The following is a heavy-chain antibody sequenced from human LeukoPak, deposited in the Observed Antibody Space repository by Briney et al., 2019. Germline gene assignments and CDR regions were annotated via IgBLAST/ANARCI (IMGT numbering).Heavy chain of an antibody. CDR3: ARDQVGGTWYFDL. CDR2: IYYSGST. J-gene: IGHJ2*01. Sequence: PSETLSLTCTVSGGSISTYYWSWIQQPPGKGLEWIGYIYYSGSTNYNPSLKSRVTISVDTSKNQFSLKLSSVTAADTAVYYCARDQVGGTWYFDLWGRGTLVTVSS. D-gene: IGHD1-26*01. V-gene: IGHV4-59*01. CDR1: GGSISTYY.